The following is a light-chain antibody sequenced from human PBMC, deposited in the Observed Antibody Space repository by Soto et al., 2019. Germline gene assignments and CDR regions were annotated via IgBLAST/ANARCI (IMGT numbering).Light chain of an antibody. CDR2: GAS. J-gene: IGKJ3*01. V-gene: IGKV3-20*01. Sequence: ENVLTQSPGTLSLSPGERVTLSCRASQSVSSSYLAWYQQKPGQAPRLLIYGASTRATGIQDRFSGSGSGTDFTLIISRLEPEDSAVYYCHHYGSSPFTFGPGTKVDIK. CDR1: QSVSSSY. CDR3: HHYGSSPFT.